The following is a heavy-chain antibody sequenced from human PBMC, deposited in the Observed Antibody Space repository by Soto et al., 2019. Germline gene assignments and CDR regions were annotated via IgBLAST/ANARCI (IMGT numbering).Heavy chain of an antibody. Sequence: SVKVSCKASGGTFSSYAISWVLQAPGKGLEWMGGIIPIFGTANYAQKFQGRVTITADESTSTAYMELSSLRSEDTAVYYCAGPPELTRIYYYYGMDVWGQGTTVTVSS. CDR1: GGTFSSYA. CDR2: IIPIFGTA. V-gene: IGHV1-69*13. J-gene: IGHJ6*02. CDR3: AGPPELTRIYYYYGMDV. D-gene: IGHD1-7*01.